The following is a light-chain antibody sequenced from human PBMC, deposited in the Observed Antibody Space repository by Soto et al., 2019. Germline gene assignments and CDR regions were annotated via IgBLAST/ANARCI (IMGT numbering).Light chain of an antibody. CDR1: QSISSW. J-gene: IGKJ1*01. V-gene: IGKV1-5*03. Sequence: DIQMTQSPSTLSASVGDRVTITCRASQSISSWLAWYQQKPGKAPKLLIYKASSLESGVPSRFSGSGSGTEFTLTISSLKPDDFATDYCQQYNSYWKFGQGTKVEIK. CDR3: QQYNSYWK. CDR2: KAS.